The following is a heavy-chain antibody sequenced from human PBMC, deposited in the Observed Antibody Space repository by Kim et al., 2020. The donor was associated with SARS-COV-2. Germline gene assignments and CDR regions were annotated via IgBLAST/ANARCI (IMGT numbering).Heavy chain of an antibody. D-gene: IGHD3-10*01. V-gene: IGHV4-59*01. Sequence: SETLSLTCSVSGASIRGYHWGWIRQPPRKGLEWIGHVHDTVTTKYDPSFKSRVTISADFSKNQFSLRLTSVNVADTAVYYCAAYIEGRGGSGSWGQGTLVTVSS. CDR1: GASIRGYH. CDR3: AAYIEGRGGSGS. CDR2: VHDTVTT. J-gene: IGHJ5*02.